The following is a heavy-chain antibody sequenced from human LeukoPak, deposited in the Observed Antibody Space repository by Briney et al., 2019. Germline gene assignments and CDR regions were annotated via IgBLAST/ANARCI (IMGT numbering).Heavy chain of an antibody. J-gene: IGHJ4*02. CDR3: AKDPTDFDSSGQTYFDY. Sequence: PGGSLRLSCAASGFTFSSCAMSWVRQAPGKGLEWVSAISTSGGRTFYADSVEGRFTISRDNSKNTLYLQMNSLKAEDTAIYYCAKDPTDFDSSGQTYFDYWGQGTLVTVSS. D-gene: IGHD3-22*01. CDR1: GFTFSSCA. V-gene: IGHV3-23*01. CDR2: ISTSGGRT.